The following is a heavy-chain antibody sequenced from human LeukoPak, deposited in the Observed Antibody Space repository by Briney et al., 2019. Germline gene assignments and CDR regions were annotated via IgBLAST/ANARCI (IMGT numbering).Heavy chain of an antibody. Sequence: SETLSLTCSVSGSSISTYYWTWIRKSPGKGLEWIGYVYFRGITNYNPSLKDRVTISLDTSKNQISLNMKSVTAADTAIYYCARGWQQVSLDYWGQGTTVTVSS. CDR2: VYFRGIT. CDR1: GSSISTYY. V-gene: IGHV4-59*01. D-gene: IGHD6-13*01. J-gene: IGHJ4*03. CDR3: ARGWQQVSLDY.